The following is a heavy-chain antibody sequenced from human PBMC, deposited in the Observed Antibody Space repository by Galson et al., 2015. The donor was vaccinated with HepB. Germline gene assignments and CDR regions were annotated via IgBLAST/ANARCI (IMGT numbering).Heavy chain of an antibody. CDR2: IYTGGST. J-gene: IGHJ4*02. Sequence: ETLSLTCTVSGGSISSYYWSWIRQPAGKGLEWIGRIYTGGSTNYNPSLKSRVTMSVDTSKNQFSLKLSSVTAADTAVYYCAREPGGSCYSCYFDYWGQGTLVTVSS. CDR1: GGSISSYY. D-gene: IGHD2-15*01. V-gene: IGHV4-4*07. CDR3: AREPGGSCYSCYFDY.